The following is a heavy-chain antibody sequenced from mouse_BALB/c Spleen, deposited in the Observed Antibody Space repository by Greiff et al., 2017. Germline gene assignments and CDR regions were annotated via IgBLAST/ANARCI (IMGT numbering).Heavy chain of an antibody. CDR2: ISCYNGAT. D-gene: IGHD2-1*01. J-gene: IGHJ4*01. CDR3: ARWDGNYEGDY. Sequence: LVKTGASVQISCKASGYSFTGYYMHWVKQSHGKSLEWIGYISCYNGATSYNQKFKGKATFTVDTSSSTAYMQFNSLTSEDSAVYYCARWDGNYEGDYWGQGTSVTVSS. V-gene: IGHV1S34*01. CDR1: GYSFTGYY.